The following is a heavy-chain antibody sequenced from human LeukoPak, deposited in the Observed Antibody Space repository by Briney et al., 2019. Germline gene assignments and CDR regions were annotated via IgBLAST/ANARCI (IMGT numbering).Heavy chain of an antibody. Sequence: GGSLRLSCAASGFTFSTYWMTWVRQAPGKGLEWVAFIRYDGSNKYYADSVKGRFTISRDKSKNTLYLQMNSLRAEDTAVYYCARDTRYCSGGSCYYYFDYWGQGTLVTVSS. V-gene: IGHV3-30*02. J-gene: IGHJ4*02. CDR2: IRYDGSNK. CDR3: ARDTRYCSGGSCYYYFDY. CDR1: GFTFSTYW. D-gene: IGHD2-15*01.